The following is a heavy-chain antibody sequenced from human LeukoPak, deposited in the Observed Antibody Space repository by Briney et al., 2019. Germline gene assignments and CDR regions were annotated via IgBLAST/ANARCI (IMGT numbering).Heavy chain of an antibody. Sequence: PGGSLILSCAASGFTFSSYAMSWVRQAPGKGLEWVSAISGSGGSTYYADSVKGRFTISRDNSKNTLYLQMNSLRAEDTAVHYCAKNSMVTRNWFDPWGQGTLVTVSS. J-gene: IGHJ5*02. V-gene: IGHV3-23*01. CDR3: AKNSMVTRNWFDP. CDR2: ISGSGGST. D-gene: IGHD4/OR15-4a*01. CDR1: GFTFSSYA.